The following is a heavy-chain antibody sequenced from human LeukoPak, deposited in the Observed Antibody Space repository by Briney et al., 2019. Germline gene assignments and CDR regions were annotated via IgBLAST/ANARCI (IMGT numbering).Heavy chain of an antibody. CDR2: INPNSGGT. V-gene: IGHV1-2*02. D-gene: IGHD6-13*01. CDR3: ARYSSWYNNWFDP. CDR1: GYTFTGYY. J-gene: IGHJ5*02. Sequence: ASVKVSCKASGYTFTGYYMHWVRQAPGQGLEWMGWINPNSGGTNYAQKLQGRVTMTTDTSTSTAYMELRSLRSDDTAVYYCARYSSWYNNWFDPWGQGTLVTVSS.